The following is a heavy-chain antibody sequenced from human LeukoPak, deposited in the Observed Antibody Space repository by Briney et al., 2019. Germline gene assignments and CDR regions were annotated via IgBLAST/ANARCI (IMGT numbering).Heavy chain of an antibody. J-gene: IGHJ4*02. CDR1: GFTFSSYG. D-gene: IGHD3-22*01. CDR3: AKDARHYYDSSGRYYFDH. Sequence: PGVPLRLSCAASGFTFSSYGMHWVRQAPGKGLEWVAFIRYDGSNKYYADSVKGRFTISRDNSKNTLYLQMNSLRAEDMAVYYCAKDARHYYDSSGRYYFDHWGQGTLVTVSS. V-gene: IGHV3-30*02. CDR2: IRYDGSNK.